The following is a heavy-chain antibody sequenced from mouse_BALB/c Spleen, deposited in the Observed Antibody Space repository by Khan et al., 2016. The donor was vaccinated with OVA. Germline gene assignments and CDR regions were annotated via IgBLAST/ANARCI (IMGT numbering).Heavy chain of an antibody. J-gene: IGHJ4*01. CDR2: IRLKSDNYAT. Sequence: EVKLEVSGGGLVQPGGSMKLSCVASGFTFSSYWMSWVRQSPEKGLEWVAEIRLKSDNYATHYAESVKGKFAISRDDSKSRLYLQMNNLKNEDTGIYYWTDLGAALEYWGQGTAGTVSS. D-gene: IGHD2-14*01. CDR3: TDLGAALEY. V-gene: IGHV6-3*01. CDR1: GFTFSSYW.